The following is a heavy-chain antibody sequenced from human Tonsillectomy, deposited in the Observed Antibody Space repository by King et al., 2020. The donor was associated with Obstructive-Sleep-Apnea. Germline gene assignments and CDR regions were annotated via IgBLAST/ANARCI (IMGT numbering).Heavy chain of an antibody. V-gene: IGHV1-24*01. D-gene: IGHD6-13*01. CDR2: FDPEDGET. J-gene: IGHJ4*02. CDR1: GYTLTELS. Sequence: VQLVESGTEVKKPGASVKVSCKVSGYTLTELSMHWVRQAPGKGLEWMGGFDPEDGETIYAQKFQGRVTMTEDTSTDTAYMELSSLRSEDTAVYYCATDQTYSSHRALHYWGQGTLVTVPS. CDR3: ATDQTYSSHRALHY.